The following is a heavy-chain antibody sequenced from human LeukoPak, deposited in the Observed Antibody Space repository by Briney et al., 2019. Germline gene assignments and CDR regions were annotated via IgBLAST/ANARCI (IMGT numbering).Heavy chain of an antibody. Sequence: PSETLSLTCSVSGGSVSSSTYYWGWIRQPPGKGLEWIGSMYHGGSTYYNPSLKSRVSISVDTSKNQSSLKQSSLTAADAAVYYSARHNSGDFWGYWGQGTLVTVSS. J-gene: IGHJ4*02. D-gene: IGHD4-17*01. CDR1: GGSVSSSTYY. V-gene: IGHV4-39*01. CDR2: MYHGGST. CDR3: ARHNSGDFWGY.